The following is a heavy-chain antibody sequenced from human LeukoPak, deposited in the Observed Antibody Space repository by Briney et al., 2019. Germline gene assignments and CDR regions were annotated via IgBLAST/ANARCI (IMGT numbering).Heavy chain of an antibody. CDR1: GGSISSSSYY. V-gene: IGHV4-39*01. CDR3: ASLYYDSSEVIDY. D-gene: IGHD3-22*01. J-gene: IGHJ4*02. CDR2: IYYSGST. Sequence: PSETLSLTCTVSGGSISSSSYYWGWIRQPPGKGLEWIGSIYYSGSTYYNPSLKSRVTISVDTSKNQFSLKLSSVTAADTAVYYCASLYYDSSEVIDYWGQGTLVTVSS.